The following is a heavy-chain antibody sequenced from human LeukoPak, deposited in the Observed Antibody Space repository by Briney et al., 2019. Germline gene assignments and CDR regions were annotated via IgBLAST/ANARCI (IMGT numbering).Heavy chain of an antibody. CDR1: GGSISSSGYY. CDR3: ARGSYYYDSSGQAEYFQH. J-gene: IGHJ1*01. D-gene: IGHD3-22*01. Sequence: SETLCLTCTVSGGSISSSGYYWGWIRQSPGEGLEWIGKIYYSGITYYNPSLKSRVTISVDTSKNQFSLKLSSVTAADTAVYYCARGSYYYDSSGQAEYFQHWGQGTLVTVSS. CDR2: IYYSGIT. V-gene: IGHV4-39*07.